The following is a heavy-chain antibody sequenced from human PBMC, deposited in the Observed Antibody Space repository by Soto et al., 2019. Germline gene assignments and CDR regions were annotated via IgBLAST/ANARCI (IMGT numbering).Heavy chain of an antibody. V-gene: IGHV1-8*01. CDR2: MNPNSGNT. D-gene: IGHD7-27*01. Sequence: ASVKVSCKASGYTFTSYDSNWVRQATGQGLEWMGWMNPNSGNTGYAQKFQGRVTMTRNTAISTAYMELSSLRSEDTAVYYCARGYANWGSTTYYYMDVWGKGTTVTVSS. CDR3: ARGYANWGSTTYYYMDV. J-gene: IGHJ6*03. CDR1: GYTFTSYD.